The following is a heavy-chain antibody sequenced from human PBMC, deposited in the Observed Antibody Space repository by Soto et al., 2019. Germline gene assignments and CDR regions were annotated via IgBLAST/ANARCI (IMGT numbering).Heavy chain of an antibody. CDR2: LNGGNDDM. CDR1: GYNFANNA. V-gene: IGHV1-3*01. J-gene: IGHJ6*02. D-gene: IGHD3-3*01. CDR3: AGGGWIFVEGSPYSHAMDV. Sequence: QVQYVQSGTEVKKPGASVRISCTAFGYNFANNAIQWVRQAPGGRLEWLGWLNGGNDDMKYSEKFQDRATLSREMYAITVYMEMRSLISEDTAVYYCAGGGWIFVEGSPYSHAMDVWGHGTTVIVSS.